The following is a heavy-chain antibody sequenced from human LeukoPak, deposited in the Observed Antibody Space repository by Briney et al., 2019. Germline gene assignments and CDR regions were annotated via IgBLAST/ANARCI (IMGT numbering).Heavy chain of an antibody. CDR3: VREAGYCASVCLKSNWFDP. CDR1: GLTFSSYA. J-gene: IGHJ5*02. V-gene: IGHV3-23*01. Sequence: GSLRLSCAASGLTFSSYAMSWVRQAPGKGLEWVSAISGTGGSTYYADSVKGRFTISRDSSKNTVYLQMNSLRDEDTALYYCVREAGYCASVCLKSNWFDPWGQGTLVTVSS. D-gene: IGHD2-15*01. CDR2: ISGTGGST.